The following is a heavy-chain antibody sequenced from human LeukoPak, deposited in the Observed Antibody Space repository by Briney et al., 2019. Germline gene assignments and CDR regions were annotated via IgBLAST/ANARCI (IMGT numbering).Heavy chain of an antibody. D-gene: IGHD3-22*01. J-gene: IGHJ4*02. CDR1: GFNFRTYG. CDR2: IQFDESGK. CDR3: AKEDGTVVVSTFGD. Sequence: PGGSLRLSCAASGFNFRTYGMHWVRQAPGKGLEWVAFIQFDESGKNYADSVKGRFTISRDNSKNTVYLQVNSLRAEDTAVYYCAKEDGTVVVSTFGDWGQGTLVTVSS. V-gene: IGHV3-30*02.